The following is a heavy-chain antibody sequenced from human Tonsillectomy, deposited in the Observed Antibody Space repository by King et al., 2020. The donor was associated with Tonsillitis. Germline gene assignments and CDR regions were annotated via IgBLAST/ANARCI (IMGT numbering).Heavy chain of an antibody. J-gene: IGHJ3*02. Sequence: VQLVESGGGLVQPGGSLRLSCAASGFTFSSYDMHWVRQAPGKGLEWVSAIGTAGDTYYTGSVKGRFTISRENAKNSLYLNMNSLRAGDTAVYYCARARGIRYYDSSGYCGDAFDIWGQGNMVTVSS. CDR2: IGTAGDT. V-gene: IGHV3-13*01. D-gene: IGHD3-22*01. CDR1: GFTFSSYD. CDR3: ARARGIRYYDSSGYCGDAFDI.